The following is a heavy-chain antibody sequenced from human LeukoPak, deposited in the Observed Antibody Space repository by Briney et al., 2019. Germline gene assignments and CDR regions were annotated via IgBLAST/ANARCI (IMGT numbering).Heavy chain of an antibody. V-gene: IGHV3-48*01. J-gene: IGHJ4*02. Sequence: PGGSLRLSGAASGFTFSSYTRNWVRQAPGKGLEWISYISRTGTTVYYADSVKGRFTISRDNAKNSLYLQMNSLRSEDPALYYCARDLGSGDHGLLVWGQGTLLTVSS. CDR3: ARDLGSGDHGLLV. CDR2: ISRTGTTV. D-gene: IGHD2-21*02. CDR1: GFTFSSYT.